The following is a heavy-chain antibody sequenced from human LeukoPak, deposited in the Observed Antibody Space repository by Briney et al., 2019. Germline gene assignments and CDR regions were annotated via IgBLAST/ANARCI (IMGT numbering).Heavy chain of an antibody. CDR3: AKYRGLGYCYYFDC. Sequence: PGGSLRLSCAASGFSFSTFTMSWARQPPGRGLEWISAISGSGGSAYYADSVKGRLTISRDNYKNTVFVHMNRLRAEEPVVYFWAKYRGLGYCYYFDCWGQGTLVTVSS. CDR1: GFSFSTFT. J-gene: IGHJ4*02. D-gene: IGHD3-16*02. CDR2: ISGSGGSA. V-gene: IGHV3-23*01.